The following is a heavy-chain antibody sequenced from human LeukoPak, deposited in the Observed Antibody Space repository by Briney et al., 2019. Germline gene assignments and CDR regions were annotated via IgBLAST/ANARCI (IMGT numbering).Heavy chain of an antibody. Sequence: SVKVSCKASGGTFSSYAISWVRQAPGQGLEWMGGIIPMFGTANYAQKFQGRVTITADESTSTAYMELSSLRSEDTAVYYCAMARGLRYFDWLGIDYWGQGTLVTVSS. D-gene: IGHD3-9*01. V-gene: IGHV1-69*01. CDR3: AMARGLRYFDWLGIDY. CDR1: GGTFSSYA. J-gene: IGHJ4*02. CDR2: IIPMFGTA.